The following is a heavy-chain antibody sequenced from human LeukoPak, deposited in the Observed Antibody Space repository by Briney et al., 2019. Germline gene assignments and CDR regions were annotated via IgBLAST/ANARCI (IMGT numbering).Heavy chain of an antibody. D-gene: IGHD2-2*01. Sequence: SGPTLVNPTQTLTLTCTFSGFSLSTSGVGVGWIRQPPGKALEWLALIYWNDDKRYSPSPKSRLTITKDTSKNQVVLTMTNMDPVDTATYYCAHRKDIVVVGAFDYWGQGTLVTVSS. J-gene: IGHJ4*02. CDR1: GFSLSTSGVG. CDR3: AHRKDIVVVGAFDY. V-gene: IGHV2-5*01. CDR2: IYWNDDK.